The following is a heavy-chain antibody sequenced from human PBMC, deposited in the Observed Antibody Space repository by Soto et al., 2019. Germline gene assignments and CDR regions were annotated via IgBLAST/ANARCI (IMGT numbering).Heavy chain of an antibody. CDR1: GGSISSSNW. Sequence: PSETLSLTCAVSGGSISSSNWWSWVRQPPGKGLEWIGEIYHSGSTNYNPSLKSRVTISVDKSKNQFSLKLSSVTAADTAVYYCARDYVWGSYRYMGFDYWGQGTLVTVSS. CDR2: IYHSGST. V-gene: IGHV4-4*02. J-gene: IGHJ4*02. CDR3: ARDYVWGSYRYMGFDY. D-gene: IGHD3-16*02.